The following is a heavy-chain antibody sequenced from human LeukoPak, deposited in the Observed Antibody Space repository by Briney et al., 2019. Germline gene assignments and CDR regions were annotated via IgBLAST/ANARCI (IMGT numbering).Heavy chain of an antibody. CDR1: GFTFSSYW. Sequence: GGSLRLSCAASGFTFSSYWMSWVRQAPGKGLEWVANLNQDGSDRYYVDSVRGRFTISRDNAKNSLYLQMNSLRAEDTAVYYCARDGASIDDQYYGLDVWGQGTTVTVSS. V-gene: IGHV3-7*01. CDR3: ARDGASIDDQYYGLDV. D-gene: IGHD1-1*01. J-gene: IGHJ6*02. CDR2: LNQDGSDR.